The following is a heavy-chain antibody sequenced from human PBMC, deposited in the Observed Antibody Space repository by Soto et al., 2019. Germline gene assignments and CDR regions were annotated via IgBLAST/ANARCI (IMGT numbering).Heavy chain of an antibody. J-gene: IGHJ5*02. V-gene: IGHV4-59*02. CDR3: ARVRTYYYGSGSYYTQGHNWFDP. D-gene: IGHD3-10*01. Sequence: TLSLTCTVAGGCVRSEYWSWSRQPPGKGLEWIGYIDYSGSTNYNPSLKSRVAISVDTSKNQFSLKLSSVTAADTAVYYCARVRTYYYGSGSYYTQGHNWFDPWGQGTLVTVSS. CDR2: IDYSGST. CDR1: GGCVRSEY.